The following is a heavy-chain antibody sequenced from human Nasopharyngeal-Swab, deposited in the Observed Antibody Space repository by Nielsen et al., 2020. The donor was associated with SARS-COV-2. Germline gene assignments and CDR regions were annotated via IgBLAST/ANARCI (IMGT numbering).Heavy chain of an antibody. CDR2: ISSSGSTI. V-gene: IGHV3-11*04. CDR3: ARDIVGATPNFDY. D-gene: IGHD1-26*01. Sequence: GESLKISCAAFGFTFSDYYMSWIRQAPGKGLEWVSYISSSGSTIYYADSVKGRFTISRDNAKNSLYLQMNSLRAEDTAVYYCARDIVGATPNFDYWGQGTLVTVSS. J-gene: IGHJ4*02. CDR1: GFTFSDYY.